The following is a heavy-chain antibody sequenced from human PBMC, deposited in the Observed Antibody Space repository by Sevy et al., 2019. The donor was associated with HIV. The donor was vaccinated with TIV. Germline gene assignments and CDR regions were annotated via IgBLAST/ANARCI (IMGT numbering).Heavy chain of an antibody. Sequence: GGSLRLSCTASGFTFSSYSMSWVRQAPGKGLEWVSTISTGGGFTNYADSVKGRFSISRDNFNNTLFLQMNSLRADDTAMYYCAKDFLSPNYYGTQFDFWGQGTVVTVSS. D-gene: IGHD3-10*01. J-gene: IGHJ4*02. CDR2: ISTGGGFT. CDR3: AKDFLSPNYYGTQFDF. CDR1: GFTFSSYS. V-gene: IGHV3-23*01.